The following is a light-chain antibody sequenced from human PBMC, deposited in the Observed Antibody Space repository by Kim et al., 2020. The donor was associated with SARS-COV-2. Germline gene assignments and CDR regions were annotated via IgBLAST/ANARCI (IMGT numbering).Light chain of an antibody. CDR2: HAS. CDR1: QHIRIY. V-gene: IGKV3-11*01. CDR3: QQRRNWPIT. Sequence: LYQGVSSPLSCRSSQHIRIYLALYHQHPGHAPSLLICHASTRPTGIPASVSGSGSGTDFTLTITSLEPEDFAVYYCQQRRNWPITFGRGTRLEIK. J-gene: IGKJ5*01.